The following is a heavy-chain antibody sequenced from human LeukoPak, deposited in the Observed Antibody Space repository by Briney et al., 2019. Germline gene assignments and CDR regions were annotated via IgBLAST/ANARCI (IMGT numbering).Heavy chain of an antibody. V-gene: IGHV1-2*02. J-gene: IGHJ6*03. CDR1: GYTFTGYY. D-gene: IGHD5-12*01. CDR3: ARGSEWLRSYYYYMDV. CDR2: INPNSGGT. Sequence: ASVKVSCKASGYTFTGYYIHWVRQAPGQGLEWMGWINPNSGGTNYAQKFQGRVTMTRDTSISTAYMELSRLRSDDTAVYYCARGSEWLRSYYYYMDVWGKGTTVTVSS.